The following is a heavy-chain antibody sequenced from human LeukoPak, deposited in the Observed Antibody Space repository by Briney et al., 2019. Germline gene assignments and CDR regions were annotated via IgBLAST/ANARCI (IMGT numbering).Heavy chain of an antibody. J-gene: IGHJ6*02. CDR3: ARDFYYDILTGYYKGPYYYGMDV. CDR1: GYTFTSYA. CDR2: INTNTGNP. V-gene: IGHV7-4-1*02. Sequence: ASVKVSCKASGYTFTSYAMNWVRQAPGQGLEWMGWINTNTGNPTYAQGFTGRFVFSLDTSVSTAYLQISSLKAEDTAVYYCARDFYYDILTGYYKGPYYYGMDVWGQGTTVTVSS. D-gene: IGHD3-9*01.